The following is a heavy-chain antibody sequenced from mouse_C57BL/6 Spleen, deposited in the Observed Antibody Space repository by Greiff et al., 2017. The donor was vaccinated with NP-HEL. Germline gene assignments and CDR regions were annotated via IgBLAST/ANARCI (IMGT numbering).Heavy chain of an antibody. J-gene: IGHJ1*03. CDR2: INPNNGGT. CDR1: GYTFTDYN. D-gene: IGHD3-1*01. Sequence: VQLQQSGPELVKPGASVKIPCKASGYTFTDYNMDWVKQSHGKSLEWIGDINPNNGGTIYNQKFKGKATLTVDKSSSTAYMELRSLTSEDTAVYYCARRHSPNWYFDVWATGTTVTVSS. CDR3: ARRHSPNWYFDV. V-gene: IGHV1-18*01.